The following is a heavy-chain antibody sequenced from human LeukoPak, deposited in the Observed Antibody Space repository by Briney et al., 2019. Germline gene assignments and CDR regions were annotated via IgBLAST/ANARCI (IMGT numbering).Heavy chain of an antibody. Sequence: GGSLRLSCAVSGFTVSSNYMSWVRQAPGKGLEWVSVIYSGGSTYYADSVKGRFTISRDNSKNTLYLQMNSLRAEDTAVYYCASDQGGCSGGSCYSRAFDIWGQGTMVTVSS. CDR2: IYSGGST. D-gene: IGHD2-15*01. J-gene: IGHJ3*02. CDR1: GFTVSSNY. V-gene: IGHV3-53*01. CDR3: ASDQGGCSGGSCYSRAFDI.